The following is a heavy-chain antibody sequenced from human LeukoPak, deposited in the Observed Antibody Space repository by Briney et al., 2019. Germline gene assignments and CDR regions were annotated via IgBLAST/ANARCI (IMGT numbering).Heavy chain of an antibody. CDR1: GSTFAFRSYW. Sequence: PGGSLRLSCTASGSTFAFRSYWMHWVRQAPGKGLVWISRLDNDGSDTIYADSVKGRFTISRDNAKNTLYLQMNSLRAEDTAVYYCSRGGYHHGFDIWGQGTMVTVSS. CDR3: SRGGYHHGFDI. D-gene: IGHD3-16*02. CDR2: LDNDGSDT. J-gene: IGHJ3*02. V-gene: IGHV3-74*01.